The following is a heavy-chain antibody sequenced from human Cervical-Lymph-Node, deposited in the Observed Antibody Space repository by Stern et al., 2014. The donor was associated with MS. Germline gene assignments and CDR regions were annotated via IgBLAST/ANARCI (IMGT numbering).Heavy chain of an antibody. Sequence: QVQLVQSGAEVKKPGASVKVSCKASGYTFNSYGLSWVRQAPGQGLEWVGWINTYNGNPNYAQKFQGRVTMTTDASTSTAYIELRSLRSGDAAVYYCAREGIATTMFDYYFYGMDVWGQGTTVTVSS. D-gene: IGHD6-13*01. CDR2: INTYNGNP. CDR1: GYTFNSYG. V-gene: IGHV1-18*01. J-gene: IGHJ6*02. CDR3: AREGIATTMFDYYFYGMDV.